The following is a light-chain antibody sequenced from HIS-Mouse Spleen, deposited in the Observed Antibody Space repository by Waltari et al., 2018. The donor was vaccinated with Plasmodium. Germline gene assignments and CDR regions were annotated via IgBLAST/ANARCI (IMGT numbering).Light chain of an antibody. CDR3: QQYNNWSFT. Sequence: EIVMTRSPATLSVSPGERATLSCRARQSVSSNLAWYQQKPGQAPRLLIYGASTMATGIPARFSGMGSGTEFTRTIRSLQSEDFAVYYGQQYNNWSFTFGPGTKVDIK. J-gene: IGKJ3*01. CDR1: QSVSSN. CDR2: GAS. V-gene: IGKV3-15*01.